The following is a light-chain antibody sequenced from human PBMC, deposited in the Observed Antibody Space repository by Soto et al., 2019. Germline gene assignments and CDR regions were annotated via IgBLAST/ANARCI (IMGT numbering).Light chain of an antibody. CDR3: QQYNNWPRT. CDR2: DAS. Sequence: EIVLAQSPATLSLSPGERATLSCRASQNINRYLAWYHQKPGQPPRLLIYDASTRATGIPARFSGSGSGTEFTLTISSLQSEDFGIYYCQQYNNWPRTFGQGTKVDIK. J-gene: IGKJ1*01. V-gene: IGKV3D-15*01. CDR1: QNINRY.